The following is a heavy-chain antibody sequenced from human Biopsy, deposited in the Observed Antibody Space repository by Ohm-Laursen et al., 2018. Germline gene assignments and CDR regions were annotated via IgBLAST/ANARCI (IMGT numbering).Heavy chain of an antibody. V-gene: IGHV1-69*06. CDR1: GGTFSSDI. J-gene: IGHJ5*02. CDR3: ARHYYDTSGYNWFDP. Sequence: SVTVSCKASGGTFSSDIFAWVRQAPGQRPEWMGDVMPFFGTAQYAPKLQGRVSMTADKTTYTAYMELTSLTSEDTAVYFCARHYYDTSGYNWFDPWGQGTLVTVSS. D-gene: IGHD3-22*01. CDR2: VMPFFGTA.